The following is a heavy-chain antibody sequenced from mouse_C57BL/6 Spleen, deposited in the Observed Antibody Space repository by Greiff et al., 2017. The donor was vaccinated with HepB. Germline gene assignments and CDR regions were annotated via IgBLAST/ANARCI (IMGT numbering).Heavy chain of an antibody. D-gene: IGHD2-4*01. V-gene: IGHV14-4*01. Sequence: EVKLVESGAELVRPGASVKLSCTASGFNIKDDYMHWVKQRPEQGLEWIGWIDPENGDTEYASKFQGKATITADTSSNTAYLQLSSLTSEDTAVYYCTRYDYDGNYWGQGTTLTVSS. CDR2: IDPENGDT. CDR3: TRYDYDGNY. J-gene: IGHJ2*01. CDR1: GFNIKDDY.